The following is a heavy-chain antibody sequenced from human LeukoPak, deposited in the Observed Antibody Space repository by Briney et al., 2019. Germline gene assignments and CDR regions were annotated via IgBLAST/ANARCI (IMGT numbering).Heavy chain of an antibody. CDR2: INPNSGGT. CDR3: AREPYSSSSGLLRLYQDRYGMGV. CDR1: GYTFTGYY. Sequence: ASVKVSCKASGYTFTGYYMHWVRQAPGQGLEWMGWINPNSGGTNYAQKFQGRVTMTRDTSISTAYMELSRLRSDDTAVYYRAREPYSSSSGLLRLYQDRYGMGVWGQGTTVTVSS. V-gene: IGHV1-2*02. J-gene: IGHJ6*02. D-gene: IGHD6-6*01.